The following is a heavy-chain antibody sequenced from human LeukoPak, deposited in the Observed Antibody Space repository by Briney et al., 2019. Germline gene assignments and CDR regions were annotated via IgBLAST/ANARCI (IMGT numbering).Heavy chain of an antibody. V-gene: IGHV3-49*04. J-gene: IGHJ4*02. CDR2: IRSKDYGCKG. D-gene: IGHD6-13*01. Sequence: PGGSLRLSCTASGFIFGDYVMSWVRQAPGKGLECVGFIRSKDYGCKGEYGAAVKGRITISREDSKSIAYLQMNSLKTEDTAVYYCTRSVAAAGDRHFDYWGQGTLVTVSS. CDR1: GFIFGDYV. CDR3: TRSVAAAGDRHFDY.